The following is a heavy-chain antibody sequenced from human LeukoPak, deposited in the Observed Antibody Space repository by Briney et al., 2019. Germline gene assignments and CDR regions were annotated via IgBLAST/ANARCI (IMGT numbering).Heavy chain of an antibody. J-gene: IGHJ5*02. CDR2: IYYSGST. CDR1: GGSISSYY. CDR3: ARVSYYGSGSYYPGAWFDP. D-gene: IGHD3-10*01. Sequence: PSETLSLTCTVSGGSISSYYWSWIRQPPGKGLEWIGYIYYSGSTNYNPSLKSRVTISVDTSKNQFSLKLSSVTAADTAVYYCARVSYYGSGSYYPGAWFDPWGQGTLVTVSS. V-gene: IGHV4-59*01.